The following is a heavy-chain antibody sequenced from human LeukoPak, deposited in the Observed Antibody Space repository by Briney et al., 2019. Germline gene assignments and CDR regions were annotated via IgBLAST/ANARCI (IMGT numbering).Heavy chain of an antibody. V-gene: IGHV4-61*02. CDR2: IYTSGST. CDR3: ARILEYCSTTSCPRAFDI. CDR1: GGSISSGSYY. Sequence: PSQTLSLTCTVSGGSISSGSYYWSWIRQPAGKGLEWIGRIYTSGSTNYNPSLKSRVTMSVDTSKNQFSLRMSSVTAADTAVYYCARILEYCSTTSCPRAFDIWGQGTMVTVSS. J-gene: IGHJ3*02. D-gene: IGHD2-2*01.